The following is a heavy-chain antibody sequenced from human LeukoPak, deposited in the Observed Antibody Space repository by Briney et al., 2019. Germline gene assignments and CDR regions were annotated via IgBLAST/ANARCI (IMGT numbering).Heavy chain of an antibody. D-gene: IGHD3/OR15-3a*01. CDR3: ATDRTSPYYFDY. J-gene: IGHJ4*02. Sequence: ASVKVSCKASGYTFTGYYMHWVRQAPGQGLEWMGWINPNSGGTNYAQKFQGRVTMTRDTSISTAYMELSRLRSEDTAVYYCATDRTSPYYFDYWGQGTLVTVSS. V-gene: IGHV1-2*02. CDR2: INPNSGGT. CDR1: GYTFTGYY.